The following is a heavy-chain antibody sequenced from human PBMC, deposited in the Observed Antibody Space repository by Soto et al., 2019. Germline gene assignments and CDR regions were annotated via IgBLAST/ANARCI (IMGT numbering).Heavy chain of an antibody. V-gene: IGHV1-8*01. D-gene: IGHD6-6*01. CDR3: ARGRLIAARPEDY. CDR2: MNPGSGNS. CDR1: GYTFTSHD. Sequence: ASVKVSCKASGYTFTSHDINWVRQATGQGLEWMGWMNPGSGNSGSAQKFQGRVTMTTDTSISTAYMELSSLTSDDTAVYFCARGRLIAARPEDYWGQGTLVTVSS. J-gene: IGHJ4*02.